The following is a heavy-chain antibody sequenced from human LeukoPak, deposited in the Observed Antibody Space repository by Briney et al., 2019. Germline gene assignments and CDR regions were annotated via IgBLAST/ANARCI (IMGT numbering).Heavy chain of an antibody. D-gene: IGHD3-3*01. V-gene: IGHV4-39*07. CDR1: GGSITSNSYY. Sequence: KPSETLSLTCTVSGGSITSNSYYWAWIRQPPGKGLEWIGSLYYTGSTNYSPSLKSRVTISVDTSKNQFSLKLSSVTAADTAVYYCARGPDDFWSATVPDAFDIWGQGTMVTVSS. CDR3: ARGPDDFWSATVPDAFDI. CDR2: LYYTGST. J-gene: IGHJ3*02.